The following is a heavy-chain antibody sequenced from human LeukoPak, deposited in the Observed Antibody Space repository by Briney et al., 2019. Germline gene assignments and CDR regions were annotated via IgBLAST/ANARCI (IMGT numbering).Heavy chain of an antibody. J-gene: IGHJ3*02. CDR1: GFSCSSYW. CDR3: ARTSGDYHTFDI. Sequence: GGSLRLSCTASGFSCSSYWMHWVRQAPGKGLVWVSRIDNDGSPTIYADSVKGRFTISRDNAKSTLYLQMNSLRAEDTAVYYCARTSGDYHTFDIWGQGTTVTVSS. D-gene: IGHD4-17*01. V-gene: IGHV3-74*01. CDR2: IDNDGSPT.